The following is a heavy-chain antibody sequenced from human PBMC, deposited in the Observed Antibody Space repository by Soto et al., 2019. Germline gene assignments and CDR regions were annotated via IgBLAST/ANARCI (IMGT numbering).Heavy chain of an antibody. D-gene: IGHD3-22*01. CDR1: GFTFSDYY. Sequence: GGSLRLSCAASGFTFSDYYMSWIRQAPGKGLEWVSYISSSGSTIYYADSVKGRFTISRDNAKNSLYLQMNSLRAEDTAVYYCARESDSSGYYVLFDYWGQGTLVTVSS. CDR2: ISSSGSTI. CDR3: ARESDSSGYYVLFDY. J-gene: IGHJ4*02. V-gene: IGHV3-11*01.